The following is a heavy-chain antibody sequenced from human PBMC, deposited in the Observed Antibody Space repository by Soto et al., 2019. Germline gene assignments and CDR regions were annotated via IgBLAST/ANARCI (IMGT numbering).Heavy chain of an antibody. CDR2: IDSSSSTI. D-gene: IGHD3-22*01. V-gene: IGHV3-48*02. CDR3: AREYYDSGGYWGGGY. J-gene: IGHJ4*02. CDR1: GFTFSSYR. Sequence: EVQLVESGGGLVQPGGSLRLSCAASGFTFSSYRMNWVRQAPGKGLEWISHIDSSSSTIYYADSVKGRFTISRDNAKNSLHLQMNSLRDEDTAVYYCAREYYDSGGYWGGGYWGQGTLVTVSS.